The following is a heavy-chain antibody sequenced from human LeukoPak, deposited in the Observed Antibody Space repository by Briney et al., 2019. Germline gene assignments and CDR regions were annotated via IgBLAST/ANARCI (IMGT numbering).Heavy chain of an antibody. D-gene: IGHD3-22*01. CDR1: GGSISSSY. CDR3: ARGDYYDSSGYYYRGCYFDY. Sequence: PSETLCLTCTVSGGSISSSYWSWIRQPPGKGLEWIGYIYYSVSTNYNPSLKSRVTISVDTSKNQFSLKLSSVTAADTAVYYCARGDYYDSSGYYYRGCYFDYWGQGTLVTVSS. CDR2: IYYSVST. J-gene: IGHJ4*02. V-gene: IGHV4-59*01.